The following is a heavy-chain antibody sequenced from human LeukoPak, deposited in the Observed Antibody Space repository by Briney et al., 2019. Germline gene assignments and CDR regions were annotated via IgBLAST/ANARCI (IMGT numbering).Heavy chain of an antibody. Sequence: GGSLRLSCAASGLTFSDFWMHWVRQPPGKGLAWVALVKGDGRTTIYADSVKGRFTISRDNAKNTLYLQMNSLRADDSGVYYCATGHSYGYDYWGQGVLVTVSS. J-gene: IGHJ4*02. CDR3: ATGHSYGYDY. CDR2: VKGDGRTT. CDR1: GLTFSDFW. V-gene: IGHV3-74*01. D-gene: IGHD5-18*01.